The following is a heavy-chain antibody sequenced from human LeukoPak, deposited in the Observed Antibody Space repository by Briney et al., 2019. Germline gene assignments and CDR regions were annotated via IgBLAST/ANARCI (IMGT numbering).Heavy chain of an antibody. CDR1: GGSISSSSYY. V-gene: IGHV4-39*01. CDR2: IYYSGST. CDR3: ARRGDMVRGAYYYYMDV. D-gene: IGHD3-10*01. Sequence: ASETLSLTCTVSGGSISSSSYYWGWIRQPPGKGLEWIGSIYYSGSTYYNPSLKSRVTISVDTSKNQFSLKLSSVTAADTAVYYCARRGDMVRGAYYYYMDVWGKGTTVTISS. J-gene: IGHJ6*03.